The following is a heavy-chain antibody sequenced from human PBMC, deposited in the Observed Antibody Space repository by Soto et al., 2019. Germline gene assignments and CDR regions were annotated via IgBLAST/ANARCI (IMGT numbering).Heavy chain of an antibody. CDR1: GYTFTSYG. D-gene: IGHD3-22*01. J-gene: IGHJ3*02. Sequence: ASVKVSCKASGYTFTSYGISWVRQAPGQGLEWMGWISAYNGNTNYAQKLQGRVTMTTDTSTSTAYMELRSLRSDDTAVYCCARRGGDYYYDSSGYYAQDAFDIWGQGTMVTVSS. CDR3: ARRGGDYYYDSSGYYAQDAFDI. CDR2: ISAYNGNT. V-gene: IGHV1-18*01.